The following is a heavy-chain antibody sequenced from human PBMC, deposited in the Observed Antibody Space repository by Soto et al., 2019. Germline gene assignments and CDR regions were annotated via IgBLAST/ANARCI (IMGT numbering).Heavy chain of an antibody. CDR3: AKDWRWEQFNYGMNV. D-gene: IGHD3-3*01. Sequence: QEQLVDSGGGLVQPGRSLRLSCAASGFSFKNYDMHWVRQAPGRGLEWAAAISYDGSNKYYADSVKGRFTISRANSDNTLYLQMNSLKAEDTAVYYCAKDWRWEQFNYGMNVWGQGTAVTVSS. V-gene: IGHV3-30*18. CDR2: ISYDGSNK. CDR1: GFSFKNYD. J-gene: IGHJ6*02.